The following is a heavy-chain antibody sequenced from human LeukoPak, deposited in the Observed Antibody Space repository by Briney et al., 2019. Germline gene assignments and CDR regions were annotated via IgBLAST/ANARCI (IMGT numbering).Heavy chain of an antibody. CDR1: GGSISSYY. CDR2: IYYSGST. V-gene: IGHV4-59*08. CDR3: ARHGDSSSWAFDI. J-gene: IGHJ3*02. D-gene: IGHD6-6*01. Sequence: SETLSPTCTVSGGSISSYYWSWIRQPPGKGLEWIGYIYYSGSTNYNPSLKSRVTISVDTSKNQFSLKLSSVTAADTAVYYCARHGDSSSWAFDIWGQGTMVTVSS.